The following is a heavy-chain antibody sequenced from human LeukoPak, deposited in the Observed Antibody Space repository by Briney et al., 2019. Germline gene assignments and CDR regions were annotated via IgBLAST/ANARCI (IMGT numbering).Heavy chain of an antibody. D-gene: IGHD6-13*01. Sequence: GGSLRLSCAASGFTFSSYWMSWVRQAPGKGLEWVANIKQDGSEKYYVDSVKGRFTISRDNAKNSLYLQMNSLRAEDTAVYYCARDDGGDSSSSDWFDPWGQGTLVTVSS. V-gene: IGHV3-7*01. CDR1: GFTFSSYW. CDR3: ARDDGGDSSSSDWFDP. J-gene: IGHJ5*02. CDR2: IKQDGSEK.